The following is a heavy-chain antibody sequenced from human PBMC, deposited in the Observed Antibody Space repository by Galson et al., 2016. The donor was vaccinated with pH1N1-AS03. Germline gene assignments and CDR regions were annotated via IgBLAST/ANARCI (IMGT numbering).Heavy chain of an antibody. J-gene: IGHJ3*02. CDR1: GDTFTKSA. D-gene: IGHD2-21*02. CDR3: ASGVIRPDCGTDGYSGQAFDI. V-gene: IGHV1-69*13. Sequence: SVKVSCKASGDTFTKSAINWVRQAPGQGLQWLGGIIPIPILGSTHYAPEFQDRVTISADSSTHTVYLQMSHLRSDDTATYYCASGVIRPDCGTDGYSGQAFDIWGQGTVVSVSS. CDR2: IIPIPILGST.